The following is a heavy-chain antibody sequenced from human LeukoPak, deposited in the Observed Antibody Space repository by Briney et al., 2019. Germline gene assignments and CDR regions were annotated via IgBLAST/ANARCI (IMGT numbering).Heavy chain of an antibody. V-gene: IGHV3-20*04. CDR3: ARQPNYYGSGSYPIDY. CDR2: INWNGGST. D-gene: IGHD3-10*01. J-gene: IGHJ4*02. CDR1: GFTFDDYG. Sequence: GGSLRLSCAASGFTFDDYGMSWVRQAPGKGLEWVSGINWNGGSTGYADSVKGRFTISRDNAKNSLYLQMNSLRAEDTAVYYCARQPNYYGSGSYPIDYWGQGTLVTVSS.